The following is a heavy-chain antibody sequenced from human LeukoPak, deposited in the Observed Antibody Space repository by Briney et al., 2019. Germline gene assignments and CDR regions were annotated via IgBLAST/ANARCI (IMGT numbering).Heavy chain of an antibody. Sequence: GGSLRLSCAASGFTFSNAWMSWVRQAPGKELEWVGRIKSKTDGGTTDYTAPVKGRFTISRDDSKNTLYLQMNSLKTEDTAVYYCTTVYYDFWSGYRYYFDYWGQGTLVTVSS. V-gene: IGHV3-15*01. CDR1: GFTFSNAW. CDR3: TTVYYDFWSGYRYYFDY. CDR2: IKSKTDGGTT. J-gene: IGHJ4*02. D-gene: IGHD3-3*01.